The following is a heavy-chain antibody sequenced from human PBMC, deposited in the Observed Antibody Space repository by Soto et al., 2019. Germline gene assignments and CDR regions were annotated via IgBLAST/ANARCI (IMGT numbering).Heavy chain of an antibody. Sequence: GESLKISCAASGFIFSSYWMSWVRQAPGKGLEWVANIKQDGSLKYYVDSVKGRFTISRDNAENSLFLHMNSLRAEDAAIYYCVRAIGGSDSHWGQGTLVTVSS. CDR2: IKQDGSLK. V-gene: IGHV3-7*01. D-gene: IGHD1-26*01. CDR3: VRAIGGSDSH. CDR1: GFIFSSYW. J-gene: IGHJ4*02.